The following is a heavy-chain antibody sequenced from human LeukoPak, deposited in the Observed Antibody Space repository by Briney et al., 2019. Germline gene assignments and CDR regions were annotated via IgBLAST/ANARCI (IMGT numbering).Heavy chain of an antibody. Sequence: GGSLRLSCAASGFTFSSYAMSWVRQAPGKGLEWVSAISGSGGSTYYADSVKGRFTITRDNAKNSLYLQMNSLRAEDTAVYYCASENHPDYSGMDVWGQGTTVTVSS. CDR1: GFTFSSYA. V-gene: IGHV3-23*01. CDR3: ASENHPDYSGMDV. J-gene: IGHJ6*02. CDR2: ISGSGGST.